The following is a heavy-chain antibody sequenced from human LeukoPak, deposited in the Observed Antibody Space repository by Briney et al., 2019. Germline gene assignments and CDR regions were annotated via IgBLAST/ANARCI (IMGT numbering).Heavy chain of an antibody. D-gene: IGHD4-17*01. CDR2: IYYSGST. CDR3: LTTVTTWSFDY. V-gene: IGHV4-39*01. J-gene: IGHJ4*02. CDR1: GGSISSSSYY. Sequence: PSETLSLTCTVSGGSISSSSYYWGWHRQPPGKGLEWVGSIYYSGSTYYNPSLKSRVTISVDTSKNQFSLKLSSVTAADTAVYYCLTTVTTWSFDYWGQGTLVTVSS.